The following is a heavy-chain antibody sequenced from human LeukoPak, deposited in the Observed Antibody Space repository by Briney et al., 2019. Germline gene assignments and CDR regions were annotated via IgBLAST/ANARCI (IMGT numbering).Heavy chain of an antibody. Sequence: GGSLRLSCAASGFTFSSYSMNWVRQAPGKGLEWVSYASGNKIHYADSVKGRFTISRDSARNSLYLQMSSLRDEDTAVYFCARDSGHASDIWGQGTMVTVSS. CDR1: GFTFSSYS. J-gene: IGHJ3*02. CDR2: ASGNKI. D-gene: IGHD2-15*01. CDR3: ARDSGHASDI. V-gene: IGHV3-48*02.